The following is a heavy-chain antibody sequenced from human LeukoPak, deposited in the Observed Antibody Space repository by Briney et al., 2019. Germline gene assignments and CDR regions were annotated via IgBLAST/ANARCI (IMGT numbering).Heavy chain of an antibody. CDR2: ISSSGSTI. D-gene: IGHD4-11*01. J-gene: IGHJ4*02. Sequence: GGSLRLSCAAPGFTFSSYEMNWVRQARGKGLEWVSYISSSGSTIYYADSVKGRFTISRDNAKNSFYLQMNSLRAEDTAVYYCAGRTYSNYFFDYWGQGTLVTVSS. V-gene: IGHV3-48*03. CDR1: GFTFSSYE. CDR3: AGRTYSNYFFDY.